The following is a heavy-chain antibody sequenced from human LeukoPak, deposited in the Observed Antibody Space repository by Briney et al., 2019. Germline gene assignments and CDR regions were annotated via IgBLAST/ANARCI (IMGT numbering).Heavy chain of an antibody. Sequence: PSETLTLTCTVSGGSVSNYYWSWIRQPPGKGLEWIGYIYYSGSTNYNPSLKSRVTISIDTSKNQFSLTLSSVTAADTAVYYCARSPWEDTAMARFDYWGQGTLVTVSS. J-gene: IGHJ4*02. D-gene: IGHD5-18*01. V-gene: IGHV4-59*02. CDR1: GGSVSNYY. CDR3: ARSPWEDTAMARFDY. CDR2: IYYSGST.